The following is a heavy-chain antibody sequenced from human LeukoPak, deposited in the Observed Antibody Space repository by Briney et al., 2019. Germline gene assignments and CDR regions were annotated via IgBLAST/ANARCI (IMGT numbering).Heavy chain of an antibody. CDR1: GYTFTSYG. CDR3: ARVGYCSSTSCPGAFDI. V-gene: IGHV1-18*01. D-gene: IGHD2-2*01. J-gene: IGHJ3*02. Sequence: GASVKVSCKASGYTFTSYGISWVRQAPGQGLEWMGWISAYNGNTNYAQKLQGRVTMTTDTSTSTAYMELRSLRSDDTAVYYCARVGYCSSTSCPGAFDIWGQGTMVTVSS. CDR2: ISAYNGNT.